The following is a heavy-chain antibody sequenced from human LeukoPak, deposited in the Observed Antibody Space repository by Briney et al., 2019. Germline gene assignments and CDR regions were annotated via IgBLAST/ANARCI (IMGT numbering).Heavy chain of an antibody. CDR3: ARDLGEYNWNYRPDAFDI. Sequence: SVKVSCKASGYTFTSYAISWVRQAPGQGLEWMGGIIPIFGTANYAQKFQGRVTITADESTSTAYMELSSLRSEDTAVYYCARDLGEYNWNYRPDAFDIWGQGTMVTVSS. CDR2: IIPIFGTA. J-gene: IGHJ3*02. D-gene: IGHD1-7*01. CDR1: GYTFTSYA. V-gene: IGHV1-69*13.